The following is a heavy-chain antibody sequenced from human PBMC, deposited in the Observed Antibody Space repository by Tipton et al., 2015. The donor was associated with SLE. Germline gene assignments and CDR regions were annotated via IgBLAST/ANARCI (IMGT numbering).Heavy chain of an antibody. Sequence: QLVQSGAEVKKPGESLRISCEDSGYSFTNYWIGWVRQMPGKGLEWMGIIFPGHSDTRYSPSFQGHVNFSVDKSISTAFIQWSSLKASDTAMYYCARFGGNPKTALVHDAFHIWGQGTMVTVSS. CDR3: ARFGGNPKTALVHDAFHI. CDR1: GYSFTNYW. V-gene: IGHV5-51*03. D-gene: IGHD5-18*01. CDR2: IFPGHSDT. J-gene: IGHJ3*02.